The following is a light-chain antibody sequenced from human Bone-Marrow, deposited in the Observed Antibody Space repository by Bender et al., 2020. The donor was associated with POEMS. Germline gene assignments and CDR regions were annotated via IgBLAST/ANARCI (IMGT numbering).Light chain of an antibody. J-gene: IGLJ1*01. CDR1: SSDIGGYNY. Sequence: QSALTQPASVSGSPGQSITISCTETSSDIGGYNYVSWYQQHPGKAPKVMIYDVSNRPSGVSNRFSGSKSGNTASLTISGLQAEDEADYYCCSYVGSSTFYVFGTGTKVTVL. V-gene: IGLV2-14*01. CDR3: CSYVGSSTFYV. CDR2: DVS.